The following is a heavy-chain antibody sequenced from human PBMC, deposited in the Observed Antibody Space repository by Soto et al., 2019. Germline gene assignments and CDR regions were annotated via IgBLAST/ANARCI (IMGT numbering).Heavy chain of an antibody. CDR1: GFTFSSYG. V-gene: IGHV3-30*18. Sequence: QVQLVESGGGVVQPGRSLRLSCAASGFTFSSYGMHWVRQAPGKGLEWVAVISYDGSNKYYADSVKGRFTISRDNSKNTLYLQMNSLRAEDTAVYYCAKDRSNWNYRYYLDYWGQGTLVTVSS. CDR2: ISYDGSNK. CDR3: AKDRSNWNYRYYLDY. D-gene: IGHD1-7*01. J-gene: IGHJ4*02.